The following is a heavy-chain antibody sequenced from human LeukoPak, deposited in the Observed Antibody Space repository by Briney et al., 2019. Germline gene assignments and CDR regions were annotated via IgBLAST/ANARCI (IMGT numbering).Heavy chain of an antibody. D-gene: IGHD5-18*01. Sequence: SEALSLTCTVSGGSISSYYWSWIRQPPGKGLEWIGNIYYSGSTKYNPFLKSRVTMSVDTSKNQFSLKLRSVTAADTAVYYCARDRRDTNGFDIWGQGTMVTVSS. CDR2: IYYSGST. CDR3: ARDRRDTNGFDI. V-gene: IGHV4-59*01. CDR1: GGSISSYY. J-gene: IGHJ3*02.